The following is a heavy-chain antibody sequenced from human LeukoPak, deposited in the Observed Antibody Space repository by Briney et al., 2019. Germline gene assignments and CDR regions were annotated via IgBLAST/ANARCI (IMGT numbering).Heavy chain of an antibody. Sequence: GGSLRLSCAASGFTVSGNYMTWVRQAPGKGLEWVSVIYSDVSTYYADSVKGRFTISRDNSKNTLYLQMNSLRAEDTAVYYCARRAGAYSHPYDYWGQGTLVTVSS. CDR2: IYSDVST. D-gene: IGHD4/OR15-4a*01. J-gene: IGHJ4*02. V-gene: IGHV3-53*01. CDR3: ARRAGAYSHPYDY. CDR1: GFTVSGNY.